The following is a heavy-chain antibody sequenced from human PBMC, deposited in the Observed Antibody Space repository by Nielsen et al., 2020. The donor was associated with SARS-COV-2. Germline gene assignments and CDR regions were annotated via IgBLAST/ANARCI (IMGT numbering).Heavy chain of an antibody. Sequence: SETLSLTCTVSGGSISSYYWSWIRQPPGKGLEWIGYIYYSGSTNYNPSFKSRVTISVDTSKNQFSLKLSSVTAADTAVYYCARDEGLTGTTGYYGMDVWGQGTTVTVSS. V-gene: IGHV4-59*01. CDR2: IYYSGST. CDR3: ARDEGLTGTTGYYGMDV. CDR1: GGSISSYY. D-gene: IGHD1-20*01. J-gene: IGHJ6*02.